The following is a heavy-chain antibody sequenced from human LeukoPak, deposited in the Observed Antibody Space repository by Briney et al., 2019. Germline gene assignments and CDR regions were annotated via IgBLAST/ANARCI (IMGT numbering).Heavy chain of an antibody. J-gene: IGHJ4*02. CDR1: GFTFSSYE. D-gene: IGHD5-18*01. CDR2: ISSSGTTM. CDR3: ARGFGYGFDY. V-gene: IGHV3-48*03. Sequence: GGSLKLSCAASGFTFSSYEMNWVRQAPGKGLEWVSYISSSGTTMYYADSMKGRFTVSRDNAKNSLYLQINTLRAEDTAVYYCARGFGYGFDYWGQGTLVTVSS.